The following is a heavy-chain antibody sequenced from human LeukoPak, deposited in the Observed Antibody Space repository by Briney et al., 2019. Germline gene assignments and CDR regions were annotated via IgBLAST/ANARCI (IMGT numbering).Heavy chain of an antibody. Sequence: SETLSLTCTVSGGTISSYYWSWIRRPAGKGLEWIGRIYSSGSTNYNPSLKSRVTMSVDTSKNQFSLKLTSVTAADTAVYYCARDMEQLRYYYYMDVWGKGTPVTVSS. J-gene: IGHJ6*03. CDR1: GGTISSYY. D-gene: IGHD6-6*01. V-gene: IGHV4-4*07. CDR3: ARDMEQLRYYYYMDV. CDR2: IYSSGST.